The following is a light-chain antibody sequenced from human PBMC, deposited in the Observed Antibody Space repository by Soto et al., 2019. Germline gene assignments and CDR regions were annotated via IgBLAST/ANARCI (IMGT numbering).Light chain of an antibody. V-gene: IGLV2-14*01. J-gene: IGLJ1*01. CDR1: TSDVGAYNY. CDR2: EVT. Sequence: QPVLTQPASVSGSPGQSITISCTGTTSDVGAYNYVSWYQQYPGKAPKLMIYEVTNRPSGVSSRFSGSKSGNTASLTISGLQAEDEADYYCSSYTRSSTYYVFGTGTKLTVL. CDR3: SSYTRSSTYYV.